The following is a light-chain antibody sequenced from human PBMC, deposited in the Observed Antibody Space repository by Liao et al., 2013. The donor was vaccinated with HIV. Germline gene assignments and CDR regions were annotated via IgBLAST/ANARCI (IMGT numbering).Light chain of an antibody. CDR2: KDS. CDR3: QSADSSGTCPV. CDR1: ALPKQY. V-gene: IGLV3-25*03. J-gene: IGLJ3*02. Sequence: SYELTQSPSVSVSPGQTARITCSGDALPKQYAYWYQQKPGQAPVLVIYKDSERPSGIPERFSGSSSGTTVTLTISGVQAEDEADYYCQSADSSGTCPVFGGGTKLTVL.